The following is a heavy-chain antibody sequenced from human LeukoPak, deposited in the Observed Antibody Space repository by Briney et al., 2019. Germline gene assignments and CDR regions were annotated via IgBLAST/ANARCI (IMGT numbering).Heavy chain of an antibody. CDR2: ISGSGGST. Sequence: GGSLRLSCAASGFTFSSYAMSWVRQAPGKGPEWVSAISGSGGSTYYADSVKGRFTISRDNSKNTLYLQMNSLRAEDTAVYYCAGYYGSGSYYTPLDYWGQGTLVTVSS. D-gene: IGHD3-10*01. CDR1: GFTFSSYA. CDR3: AGYYGSGSYYTPLDY. V-gene: IGHV3-23*01. J-gene: IGHJ4*02.